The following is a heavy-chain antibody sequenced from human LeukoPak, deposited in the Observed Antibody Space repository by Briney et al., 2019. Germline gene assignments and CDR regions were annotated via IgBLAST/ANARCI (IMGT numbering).Heavy chain of an antibody. V-gene: IGHV3-53*01. J-gene: IGHJ4*02. D-gene: IGHD6-6*01. CDR1: GFTASNNY. CDR2: IYSGGST. CDR3: ASLSLGHY. Sequence: GGSLRLSCAASGFTASNNYMSWVRQAPGKGLEWVSVIYSGGSTYYADSVKGRFTISKDTSKNTLSLQMNSLRAEDTAVYYCASLSLGHYWGQGTLVTVSS.